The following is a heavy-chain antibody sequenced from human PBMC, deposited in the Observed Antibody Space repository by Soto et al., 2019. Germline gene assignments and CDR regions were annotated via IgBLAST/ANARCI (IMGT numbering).Heavy chain of an antibody. D-gene: IGHD7-27*01. CDR2: TYYRSKWYD. CDR3: ARFLGRYDAFDI. Sequence: PSQTLSLICAISGDSVSSNSAAWSWIRQSPSRGLEWLGRTYYRSKWYDDYTLSVKSRITINPDTSKNQLSLQLNSVTPGDTAVYYCARFLGRYDAFDIWGQGTVVTVSS. V-gene: IGHV6-1*01. J-gene: IGHJ3*02. CDR1: GDSVSSNSAA.